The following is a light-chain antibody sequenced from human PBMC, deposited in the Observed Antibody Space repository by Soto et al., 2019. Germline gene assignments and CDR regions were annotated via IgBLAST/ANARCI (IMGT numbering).Light chain of an antibody. J-gene: IGKJ2*01. V-gene: IGKV1-5*03. CDR2: KAS. CDR1: QSISNW. Sequence: DIQMTQSPSTLSASVGDRVTITCRASQSISNWLAWYQQKPGKAPQLLIYKASSLESGVPSRFSVSSRGSEFTPTIRCAQPADFATYYSQQYSPYYSTYNFGQ. CDR3: QQYSPYYSTYN.